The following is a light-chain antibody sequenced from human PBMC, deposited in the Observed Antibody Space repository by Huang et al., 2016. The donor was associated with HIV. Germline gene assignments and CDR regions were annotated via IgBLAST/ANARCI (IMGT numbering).Light chain of an antibody. Sequence: DIQMTQSPSSLSASLADRVTITCRANQAVGDSLAWYQRKPGKAPNLLLYRASTLESGVPYRFSGGGSGTKFTLTINNVQPEDVATYYCHQYYSSLWTFGQGTKLEIK. V-gene: IGKV1-NL1*01. CDR3: HQYYSSLWT. J-gene: IGKJ1*01. CDR2: RAS. CDR1: QAVGDS.